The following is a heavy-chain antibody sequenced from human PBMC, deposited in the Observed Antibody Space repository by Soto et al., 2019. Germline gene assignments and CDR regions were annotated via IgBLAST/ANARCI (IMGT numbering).Heavy chain of an antibody. D-gene: IGHD3-9*01. V-gene: IGHV5-51*01. CDR2: IYPGDSDS. CDR3: ATSGVSHYDTLTGQDHAHDH. J-gene: IGHJ4*02. Sequence: PGESLKISCEAFGYKFTSYWIGWVRQMPGKGLEWMGIIYPGDSDSRYSPSFQGQVTISADKSVNTAYLQWSSLKASDTAMYYCATSGVSHYDTLTGQDHAHDHWGQGTLVTVYS. CDR1: GYKFTSYW.